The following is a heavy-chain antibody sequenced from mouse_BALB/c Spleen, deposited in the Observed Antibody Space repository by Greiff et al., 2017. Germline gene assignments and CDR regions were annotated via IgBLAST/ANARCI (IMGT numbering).Heavy chain of an antibody. CDR1: GDSITSGY. CDR2: ISYSGST. V-gene: IGHV3-8*02. J-gene: IGHJ1*01. CDR3: ARLGDFNWYFDV. Sequence: EVKLMESGPSLVKPSQTLSLTCSVTGDSITSGYWNWVRKFPGNKLEYMGYISYSGSTYYNPSLKSRISITRDTSKNQYYLQLNSVTTEDTATYYCARLGDFNWYFDVWGAGTTVTVSS. D-gene: IGHD2-13*01.